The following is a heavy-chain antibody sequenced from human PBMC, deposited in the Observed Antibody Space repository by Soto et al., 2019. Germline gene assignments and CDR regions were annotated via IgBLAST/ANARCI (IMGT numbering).Heavy chain of an antibody. Sequence: QVQLVQSGAEVKKPGASVKVSCKASGYTFTTYDVNWVRQATGRGLEWMGWMNPNSGNTGYAQKFQGRVTMTRNTSISTAYMELSSLRFDDTVVYYCAIDYGDYVWDYWGQGTLVTVSS. CDR2: MNPNSGNT. V-gene: IGHV1-8*01. CDR3: AIDYGDYVWDY. CDR1: GYTFTTYD. D-gene: IGHD4-17*01. J-gene: IGHJ4*02.